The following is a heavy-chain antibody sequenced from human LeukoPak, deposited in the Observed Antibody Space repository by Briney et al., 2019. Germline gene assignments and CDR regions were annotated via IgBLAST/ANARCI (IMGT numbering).Heavy chain of an antibody. CDR1: GFIFSSYW. Sequence: PGGSLRLSCAASGFIFSSYWIYWVRKAPGKGLEWVSAITGSGCSTYYADSVKGRFTISRDNSKNTLYLQMNSLRAEDTAVYYCAKALYCSGGSCYGERGYYYYYYYMDVWGKGTTVTVSS. CDR3: AKALYCSGGSCYGERGYYYYYYYMDV. D-gene: IGHD2-15*01. CDR2: ITGSGCST. V-gene: IGHV3-23*01. J-gene: IGHJ6*03.